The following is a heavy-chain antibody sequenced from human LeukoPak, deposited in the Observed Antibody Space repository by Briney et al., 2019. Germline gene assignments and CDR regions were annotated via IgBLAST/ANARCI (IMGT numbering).Heavy chain of an antibody. CDR2: ISSSGSTI. Sequence: GGSLRLSCAASGFTFSDYYMSWIRQAPGKGLEWVSYISSSGSTIYYADSVKGRFTISRDNAKKSLYLHMNSLRAEDTAVYYCAVDFRGVLEWLPLDVWGQGTTVTVSS. CDR1: GFTFSDYY. CDR3: AVDFRGVLEWLPLDV. D-gene: IGHD3-3*01. V-gene: IGHV3-11*01. J-gene: IGHJ6*02.